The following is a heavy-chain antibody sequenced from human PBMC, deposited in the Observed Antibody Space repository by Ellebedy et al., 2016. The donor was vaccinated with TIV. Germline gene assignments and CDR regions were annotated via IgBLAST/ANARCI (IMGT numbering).Heavy chain of an antibody. CDR3: ARAWGSGYDYYPYYFDY. J-gene: IGHJ4*02. CDR1: GYTFTSYG. V-gene: IGHV1-18*01. CDR2: ISAYNGNT. Sequence: ASVKVSXXASGYTFTSYGISWVRQAPGQGLEWMGWISAYNGNTNYAQKLQGRVTMTTDTSTSTAYMELRSLRSDDTAVYYCARAWGSGYDYYPYYFDYWGQGTLVTVSS. D-gene: IGHD5-12*01.